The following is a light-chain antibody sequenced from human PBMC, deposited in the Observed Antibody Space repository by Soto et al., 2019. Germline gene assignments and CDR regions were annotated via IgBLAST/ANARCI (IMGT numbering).Light chain of an antibody. CDR2: AAS. Sequence: EIVLTQSPGTLSLSPGERATLCCRASQSVRNNYLAWYQQRPGQAPRLLIYAASSRATGIPDRFSGSGSGTEFTLTISSLQPDDFATYYCQQYNSYPWTFGQGTKVDI. V-gene: IGKV3-20*01. J-gene: IGKJ1*01. CDR3: QQYNSYPWT. CDR1: QSVRNNY.